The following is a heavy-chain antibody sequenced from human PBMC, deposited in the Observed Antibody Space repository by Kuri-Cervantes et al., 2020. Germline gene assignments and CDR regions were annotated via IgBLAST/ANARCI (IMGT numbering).Heavy chain of an antibody. CDR2: IDASGTNM. J-gene: IGHJ4*02. Sequence: GESLEISCHASGFTFSSYAMSRVRQAPGKELEWVSTIDASGTNMHYADPVKGRFSISRDNSRNTVFLQMNSLRVEDTALYYCAKDCCSSAFMGDSWGQGTLVTVSS. V-gene: IGHV3-23*01. D-gene: IGHD6-19*01. CDR1: GFTFSSYA. CDR3: AKDCCSSAFMGDS.